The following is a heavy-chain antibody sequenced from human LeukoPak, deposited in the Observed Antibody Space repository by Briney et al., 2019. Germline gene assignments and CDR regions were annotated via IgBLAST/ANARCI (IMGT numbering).Heavy chain of an antibody. Sequence: SETLSLTCTVSGGPISSYYWSWIRQPPGKGLEWIGYIYYSGSTNYNPSLKSRVTISVDTSKNQFSLKLSSVTAADTAVYYCARSGFYWYFDLWGRGTLVTVSS. D-gene: IGHD1-14*01. CDR2: IYYSGST. V-gene: IGHV4-59*01. J-gene: IGHJ2*01. CDR1: GGPISSYY. CDR3: ARSGFYWYFDL.